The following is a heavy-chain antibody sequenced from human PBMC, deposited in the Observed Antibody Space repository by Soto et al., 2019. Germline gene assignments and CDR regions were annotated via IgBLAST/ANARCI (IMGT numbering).Heavy chain of an antibody. D-gene: IGHD3-3*02. CDR2: IIPIFGTA. CDR1: GGTFSSYA. J-gene: IGHJ6*02. V-gene: IGHV1-69*13. Sequence: SVKVSCKASGGTFSSYAISWVRQAPGQGLEWMGGIIPIFGTANYAQKVQGRVTITADESTSTAYMELSSLRSEDTAVYYCARSTYHFWSGHIGISSYYYYGMDVWGQGTTVTVSS. CDR3: ARSTYHFWSGHIGISSYYYYGMDV.